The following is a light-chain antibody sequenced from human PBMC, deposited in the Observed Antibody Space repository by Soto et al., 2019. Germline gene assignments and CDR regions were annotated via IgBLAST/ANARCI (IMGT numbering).Light chain of an antibody. Sequence: DIVMTQSPDSLAVSLGERATINCKSSQSILSKSKNYLAWFQQKPGQPPKLLIYWASTRESGVPDRFSGSGSETDFTLTISSLQAEDVAVYYCQQYHSDPITFGQGTRLENK. CDR2: WAS. J-gene: IGKJ5*01. CDR3: QQYHSDPIT. CDR1: QSILSKSKNY. V-gene: IGKV4-1*01.